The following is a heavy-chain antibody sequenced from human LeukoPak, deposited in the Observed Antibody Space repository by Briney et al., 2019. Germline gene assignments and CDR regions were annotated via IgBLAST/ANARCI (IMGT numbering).Heavy chain of an antibody. D-gene: IGHD3-3*01. CDR1: GGSISSSSYY. CDR2: IYYSGST. Sequence: PSETLPLTCTVSGGSISSSSYYWGWIRQPPGKGLEWIGSIYYSGSTYYNPSLKSRVTISVDTSKNQFSLKLSSVTAADTAVYYCARLEYFTIFGVVIPNHDAFDIWGQGTMVTVSS. CDR3: ARLEYFTIFGVVIPNHDAFDI. V-gene: IGHV4-39*01. J-gene: IGHJ3*02.